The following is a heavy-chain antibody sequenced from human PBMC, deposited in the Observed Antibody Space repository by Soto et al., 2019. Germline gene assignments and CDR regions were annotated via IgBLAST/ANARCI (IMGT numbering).Heavy chain of an antibody. D-gene: IGHD3-10*01. CDR2: IIPIFGTA. V-gene: IGHV1-69*12. Sequence: QVQLVQSGAEVKKPGSSVKVSCKASGGTFSSYAIIWVLQAPGQGLEWMGGIIPIFGTANYAQKFQGRVTITADESTSTAYMELSSLRSEDTAVYYCARRLRSTSGDYYGMDVWGQGTTVTVSS. CDR3: ARRLRSTSGDYYGMDV. CDR1: GGTFSSYA. J-gene: IGHJ6*02.